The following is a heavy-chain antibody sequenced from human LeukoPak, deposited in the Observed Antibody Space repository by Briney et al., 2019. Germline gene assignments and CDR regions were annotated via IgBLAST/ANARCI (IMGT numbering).Heavy chain of an antibody. V-gene: IGHV3-53*01. D-gene: IGHD3-16*01. CDR1: GFTVSSNY. CDR3: ARGGSTGYFDY. Sequence: QTGVSLRLSCAASGFTVSSNYMSWVRQAPGKGLEWVSVIYSGGSTYYADSVKGRFTISRDNSKNTLYLQMDSLRAEDTAVYYCARGGSTGYFDYWGQGTLVTVSS. J-gene: IGHJ4*02. CDR2: IYSGGST.